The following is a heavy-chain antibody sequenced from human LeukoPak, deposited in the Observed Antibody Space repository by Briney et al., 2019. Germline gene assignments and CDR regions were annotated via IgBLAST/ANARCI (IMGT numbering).Heavy chain of an antibody. CDR3: ASGDNGGSNDY. D-gene: IGHD4-23*01. CDR1: GGSFSGYY. Sequence: SETLSLTCAVYGGSFSGYYWSWIRPPPGKGLEWIGEINHSGSTNYNPSLKSRVTISVDTSKNQFSLKLSSVTAADTAVYYCASGDNGGSNDYWGQGTLVTVSS. V-gene: IGHV4-34*01. J-gene: IGHJ4*02. CDR2: INHSGST.